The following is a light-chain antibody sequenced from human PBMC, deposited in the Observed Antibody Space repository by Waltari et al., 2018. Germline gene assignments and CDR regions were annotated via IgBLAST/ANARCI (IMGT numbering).Light chain of an antibody. J-gene: IGKJ4*01. V-gene: IGKV3-20*01. CDR1: QTVRTTY. Sequence: EIVLTQSPGPLSLSPGERATLSCRASQTVRTTYLAWYQQKPGQAPTLLIYGASSRATGIPYRCSGSGSGTNFSLTISILEPEDFAVYYCQQYDISPLTFGGGTKVEIK. CDR3: QQYDISPLT. CDR2: GAS.